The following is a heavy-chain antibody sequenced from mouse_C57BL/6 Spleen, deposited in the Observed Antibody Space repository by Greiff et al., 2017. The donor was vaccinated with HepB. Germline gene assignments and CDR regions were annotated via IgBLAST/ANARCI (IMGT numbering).Heavy chain of an antibody. J-gene: IGHJ3*01. V-gene: IGHV1-82*01. Sequence: QVHVKQSGPELVKPGASVKISCKASGYAFSSSWMNWVKQRPGKGLEWIGRIYPGDGDTNYNGKFKGKATLTADKSSSTAYMQLSSLTSEDSAVYFCARSGYDYDDGWFAYWGQGTLVTVSA. D-gene: IGHD2-4*01. CDR2: IYPGDGDT. CDR3: ARSGYDYDDGWFAY. CDR1: GYAFSSSW.